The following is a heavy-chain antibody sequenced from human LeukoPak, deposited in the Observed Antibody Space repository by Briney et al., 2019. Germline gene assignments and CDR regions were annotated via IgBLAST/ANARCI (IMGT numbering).Heavy chain of an antibody. CDR1: GGSISSYY. CDR2: IYTSGST. J-gene: IGHJ6*02. V-gene: IGHV4-4*07. Sequence: SETLSLTCTVSGGSISSYYWSWIRQPAGKGLEWIGRIYTSGSTNYNPSLKSRVTMSLDTSKNQFSLKLSSVTAADTAVYHCARGGASTTSDYYYYYYGMDVWGQGTTVTVSS. CDR3: ARGGASTTSDYYYYYYGMDV. D-gene: IGHD2-2*01.